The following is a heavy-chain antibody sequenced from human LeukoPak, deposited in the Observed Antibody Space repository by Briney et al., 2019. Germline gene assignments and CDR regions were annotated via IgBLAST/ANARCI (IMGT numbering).Heavy chain of an antibody. J-gene: IGHJ4*02. V-gene: IGHV3-30*02. CDR3: AKDYYGSGSYPQIDY. Sequence: GGSLRLSCAASGFTFSSYGMHWVRQAPGKGLEWVAFIRYDGSNKYYADSVKGRFAISRDNSKNTLYLQMNSLRAEDTAVYYCAKDYYGSGSYPQIDYWGQGTLVTVSS. D-gene: IGHD3-10*01. CDR1: GFTFSSYG. CDR2: IRYDGSNK.